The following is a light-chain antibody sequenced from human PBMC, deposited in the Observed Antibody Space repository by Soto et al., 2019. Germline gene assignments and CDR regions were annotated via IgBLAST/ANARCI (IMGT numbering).Light chain of an antibody. CDR1: QSISSY. CDR3: QQSYSTPPT. Sequence: DIQMTQSPSSLSASVGDSVTITCRASQSISSYLNWYQQKPGKAPMLLIYAASSLQSGVPSRFSGSGSGTDFTLTISSLQPEDFATYYCQQSYSTPPTFGQGTKVEIK. J-gene: IGKJ1*01. V-gene: IGKV1-39*01. CDR2: AAS.